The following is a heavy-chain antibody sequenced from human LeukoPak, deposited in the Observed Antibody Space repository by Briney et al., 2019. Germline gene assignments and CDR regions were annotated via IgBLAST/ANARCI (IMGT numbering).Heavy chain of an antibody. D-gene: IGHD1-1*01. J-gene: IGHJ6*03. V-gene: IGHV3-64*01. CDR1: GFTFSSYA. CDR2: ISSNGGST. Sequence: GGSQRLSCAASGFTFSSYAMHWVRQAPGKGLEYVSAISSNGGSTYYANSVKGRFTISRDNSKNTLYLQMGSLRAEDMAVYYCARDGERRLEPPTYYYYYYMDVWGKGTTVTVSS. CDR3: ARDGERRLEPPTYYYYYYMDV.